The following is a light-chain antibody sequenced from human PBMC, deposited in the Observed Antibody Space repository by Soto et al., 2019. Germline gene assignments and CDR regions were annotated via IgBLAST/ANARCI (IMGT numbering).Light chain of an antibody. CDR2: DVS. V-gene: IGLV2-14*03. Sequence: QSVLTQPASVSGSPGQSITISCTGTSSDIGTYNYVSWYQQHAGQAPKLMIYDVSNRPSGVSDRFSGSKSGNTASLTISGLQAEDEADYYCYSCSRSSGTRYVFGTGTKVTVL. J-gene: IGLJ1*01. CDR3: YSCSRSSGTRYV. CDR1: SSDIGTYNY.